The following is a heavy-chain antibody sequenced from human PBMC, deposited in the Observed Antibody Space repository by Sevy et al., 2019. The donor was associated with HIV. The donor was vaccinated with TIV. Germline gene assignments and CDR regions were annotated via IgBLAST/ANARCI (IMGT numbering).Heavy chain of an antibody. Sequence: GGSLRLSCAASGFTFSSFAISWVRQATGKGLEWVSDISGSRGGKKYADSVKGRFTGSRDNAQNTVFLQMNNPRGEETGLYYCAKEFYRGSYLEDWGQGTLVRVSS. D-gene: IGHD3-10*01. CDR3: AKEFYRGSYLED. CDR2: ISGSRGGK. J-gene: IGHJ4*02. CDR1: GFTFSSFA. V-gene: IGHV3-23*01.